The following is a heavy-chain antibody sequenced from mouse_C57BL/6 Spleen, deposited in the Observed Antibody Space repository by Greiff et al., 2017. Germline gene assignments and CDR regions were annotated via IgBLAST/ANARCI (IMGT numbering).Heavy chain of an antibody. Sequence: EVQRVESGGGLVQPGGSLSLSCAASGFTFTDYYMSWVRQPPGKALEWLGFIRNKANGYTTEYSASVKGRFTISRDNSQSILYLQMNALRAEDSATYYCARSPGDFDVWGTGTTVTVSS. CDR2: IRNKANGYTT. V-gene: IGHV7-3*01. CDR3: ARSPGDFDV. J-gene: IGHJ1*03. CDR1: GFTFTDYY.